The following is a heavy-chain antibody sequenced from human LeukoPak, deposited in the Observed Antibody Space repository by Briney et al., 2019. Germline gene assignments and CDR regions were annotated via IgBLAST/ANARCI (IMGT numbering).Heavy chain of an antibody. J-gene: IGHJ4*02. Sequence: PGGSLRLSCAASGFTFSSYSMNWVRQAPGKGLEWVSSISSSSSYIYYADSVKGRFTISRDNAKNSLYLQMNSLRAEDTAVYYCARVLESIAAAAFDYWGQGTLVTVSS. CDR2: ISSSSSYI. CDR3: ARVLESIAAAAFDY. CDR1: GFTFSSYS. V-gene: IGHV3-21*01. D-gene: IGHD6-13*01.